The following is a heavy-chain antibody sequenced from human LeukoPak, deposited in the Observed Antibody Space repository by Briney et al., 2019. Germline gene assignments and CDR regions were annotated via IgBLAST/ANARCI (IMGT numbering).Heavy chain of an antibody. J-gene: IGHJ5*02. V-gene: IGHV1-2*02. CDR1: GYAFTGYY. Sequence: ASVKVSCKTSGYAFTGYYIHWVRQAPGQGLEWMGWINPNSGGTNYAQNFQGRVTMTRDTSINTAYMELGRLRSDDTAVYYCARSPGLDTAVVNRPWGQGTLITVSS. CDR2: INPNSGGT. CDR3: ARSPGLDTAVVNRP. D-gene: IGHD5-18*01.